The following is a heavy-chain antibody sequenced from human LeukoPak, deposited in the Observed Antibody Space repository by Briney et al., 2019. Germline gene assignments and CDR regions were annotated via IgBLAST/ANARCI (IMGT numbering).Heavy chain of an antibody. CDR3: AREVPGSSWYFSAQNWFDP. J-gene: IGHJ5*02. CDR1: GGSISSGGYY. Sequence: KPSETLSLTCTVSGGSISSGGYYWSWIRQHPGKGLEWIGYIYYSGSTNYNPSLKSRVTISVDTSKNQFSLKLSSVTAADTAVYYCAREVPGSSWYFSAQNWFDPWGQGTLVTVSS. CDR2: IYYSGST. V-gene: IGHV4-61*08. D-gene: IGHD6-13*01.